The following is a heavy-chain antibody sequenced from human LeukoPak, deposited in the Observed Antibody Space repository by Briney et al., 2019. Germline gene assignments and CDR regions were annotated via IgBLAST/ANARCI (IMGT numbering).Heavy chain of an antibody. D-gene: IGHD2-2*01. CDR1: GFTFSSYA. J-gene: IGHJ4*02. Sequence: GGSLRLSCAASGFTFSSYAMSWVRQAPGKGLEWVAVIWYDGSNKYYADSVKGRFTISRDNSKNTLYLQMNSLRAEDTAVYYCARDVTYCSSTSCFFDYWGQGTLVTVSS. V-gene: IGHV3-33*08. CDR2: IWYDGSNK. CDR3: ARDVTYCSSTSCFFDY.